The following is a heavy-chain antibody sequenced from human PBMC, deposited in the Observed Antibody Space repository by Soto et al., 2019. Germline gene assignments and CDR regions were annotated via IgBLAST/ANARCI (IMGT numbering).Heavy chain of an antibody. CDR1: GFTFTSSA. V-gene: IGHV1-3*01. Sequence: ASVKVSCKASGFTFTSSAMHWVRQAPGQRLEWMGWINAGNGNTKYSQRLQGRVTLSRDTSASTAYMELSSLRSEDTAVYYCARLAVAGPYYYYGMDVWGQGTTVTVSS. CDR3: ARLAVAGPYYYYGMDV. D-gene: IGHD6-19*01. J-gene: IGHJ6*02. CDR2: INAGNGNT.